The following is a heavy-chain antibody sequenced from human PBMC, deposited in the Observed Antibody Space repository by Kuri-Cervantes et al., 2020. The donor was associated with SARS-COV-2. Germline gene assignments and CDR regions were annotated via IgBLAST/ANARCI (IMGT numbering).Heavy chain of an antibody. CDR2: INSDGSST. J-gene: IGHJ6*02. CDR1: GYSFTSYW. Sequence: SCKGSGYSFTSYWMHWVRQAPGKGLVWVSRINSDGSSTSYADSVKGRFTISRDNAKNTLYLQMNSLRAEDTAVYYCARSFGYCSGGSCYDYYYGMDVWGQGTTVTVSS. CDR3: ARSFGYCSGGSCYDYYYGMDV. D-gene: IGHD2-15*01. V-gene: IGHV3-74*01.